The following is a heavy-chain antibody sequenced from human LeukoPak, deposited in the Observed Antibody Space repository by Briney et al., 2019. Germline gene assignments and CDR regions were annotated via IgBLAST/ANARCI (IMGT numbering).Heavy chain of an antibody. CDR3: ARAGNKPYYYGMDV. Sequence: GESLRLSCAASGFTFSSYAMHWVRQAPGKGLEWVAVISYDGSNKYYADSVKGRFTISRDNSKNTLYLQMNSLRAEDTAVYYCARAGNKPYYYGMDVWGQGTTVTVSS. D-gene: IGHD1/OR15-1a*01. CDR2: ISYDGSNK. CDR1: GFTFSSYA. V-gene: IGHV3-30-3*01. J-gene: IGHJ6*02.